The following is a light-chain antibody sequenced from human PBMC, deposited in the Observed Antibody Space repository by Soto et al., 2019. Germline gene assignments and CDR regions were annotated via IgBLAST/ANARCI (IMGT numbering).Light chain of an antibody. V-gene: IGKV1-5*01. CDR2: DVS. CDR1: QSVSPW. CDR3: QQYNTYSPT. J-gene: IGKJ2*01. Sequence: IQLTQTPSTLSASVGDRVTIACRASQSVSPWLAWYQQKPGKAPKLLIYDVSNLQSGVPSRFSGSGSGTDFTLTISGLQPDDVATYYCQQYNTYSPTFGQGTKVEIK.